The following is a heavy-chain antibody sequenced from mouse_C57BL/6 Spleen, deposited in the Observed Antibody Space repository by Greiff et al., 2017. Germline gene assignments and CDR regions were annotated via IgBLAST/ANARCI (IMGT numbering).Heavy chain of an antibody. J-gene: IGHJ4*01. Sequence: EVQLQQSGPEMVKPGASVKISCKASGYTFTDYYMNWVKQSPGKSLEWIGDINPNNGGTSYNQKFKGKATLTVDKSSSTAYMELRSLTSEDSAVYYCAKNPVSRREDYYAMDYWGQGTSVTVSS. CDR1: GYTFTDYY. CDR3: AKNPVSRREDYYAMDY. CDR2: INPNNGGT. V-gene: IGHV1-26*01. D-gene: IGHD2-12*01.